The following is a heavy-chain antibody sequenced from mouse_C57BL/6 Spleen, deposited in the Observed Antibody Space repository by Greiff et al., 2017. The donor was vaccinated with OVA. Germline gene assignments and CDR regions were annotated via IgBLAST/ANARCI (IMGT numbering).Heavy chain of an antibody. CDR2: INPYNGDT. CDR3: ARSFGNYEWYFDV. V-gene: IGHV1-20*01. Sequence: EVQLQQSGPELVKPGDSVKISCKASGYSFTGYFMNWVMQSHGKSLEWIGRINPYNGDTFYNQKFKGKATLTVDKSSSTAHMELRSLTSEDSAVYYCARSFGNYEWYFDVWGTGTTVTVSS. D-gene: IGHD2-1*01. CDR1: GYSFTGYF. J-gene: IGHJ1*03.